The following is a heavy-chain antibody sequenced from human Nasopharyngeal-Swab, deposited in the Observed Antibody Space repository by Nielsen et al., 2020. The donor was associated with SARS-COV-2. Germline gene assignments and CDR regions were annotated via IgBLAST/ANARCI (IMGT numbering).Heavy chain of an antibody. V-gene: IGHV3-21*01. D-gene: IGHD3-3*01. CDR3: ARDGLDYDFWSAYFMNV. CDR2: ISSRSCYI. CDR1: GFTFNNYN. Sequence: GGPLRLPRAPSGFTFNNYNFSWLRQAPGKQLGSVSSISSRSCYIYYADSVKGRFTISRDNAKNSLYLQMDSLRAEDTAVYYCARDGLDYDFWSAYFMNVWGQGTTVNISS. J-gene: IGHJ6*02.